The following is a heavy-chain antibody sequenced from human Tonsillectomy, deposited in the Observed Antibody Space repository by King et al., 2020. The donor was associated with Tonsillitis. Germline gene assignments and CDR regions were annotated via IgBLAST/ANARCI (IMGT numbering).Heavy chain of an antibody. CDR1: GGSISSSYY. CDR2: IYYSGST. D-gene: IGHD3-9*01. V-gene: IGHV4-39*01. CDR3: ARRPYDILTGGFDY. J-gene: IGHJ4*02. Sequence: QLQESGPGLVKPSETLSLTCSVSGGSISSSYYWGWIRQPPGKGLEWIGSIYYSGSTYYSPSLKSRVTIAVDTSKNQFSLQLSTMTAADTAVYYCARRPYDILTGGFDYWGQGTLVTVSS.